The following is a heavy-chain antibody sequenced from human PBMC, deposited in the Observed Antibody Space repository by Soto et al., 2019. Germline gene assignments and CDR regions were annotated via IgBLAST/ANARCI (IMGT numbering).Heavy chain of an antibody. V-gene: IGHV5-51*01. Sequence: PGESLKISCTGSGYSFTNHWIGWVRHSPGRGLEWMGIIYPGDSETKYNPSFEGQVSFSIDKSLSTAYLQWGSLKASDTAMYYCARHFSSNRFYFDFWGQGTQVTVSS. J-gene: IGHJ4*02. CDR2: IYPGDSET. D-gene: IGHD6-13*01. CDR3: ARHFSSNRFYFDF. CDR1: GYSFTNHW.